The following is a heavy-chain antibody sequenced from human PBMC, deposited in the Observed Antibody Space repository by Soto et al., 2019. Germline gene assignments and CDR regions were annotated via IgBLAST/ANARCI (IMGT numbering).Heavy chain of an antibody. CDR3: AREMITFGGVIVRVHYYYGMDV. Sequence: GGSLRLSCAASGFTFSDYYMSWIRQAPGKGLEWVSYISSSGSTIYYADSVKGRFTISRDNAKNSLYLQMNSLRAEDTAVYYCAREMITFGGVIVRVHYYYGMDVWGQGTTVTVSS. CDR2: ISSSGSTI. J-gene: IGHJ6*02. D-gene: IGHD3-16*02. V-gene: IGHV3-11*01. CDR1: GFTFSDYY.